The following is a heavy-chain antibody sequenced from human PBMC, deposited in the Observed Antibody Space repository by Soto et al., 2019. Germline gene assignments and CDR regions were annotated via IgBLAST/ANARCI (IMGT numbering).Heavy chain of an antibody. Sequence: SVKVSCKASGGTFSSYAISWVRQAPGQGLEWMGGIIPIFGTANYAQKFQGRVTITADESTSTAYMELSSLRSEDTAVYYCARDLSLRPHSGSSLYYFDYWGQGTLVTVSS. CDR3: ARDLSLRPHSGSSLYYFDY. V-gene: IGHV1-69*13. CDR2: IIPIFGTA. D-gene: IGHD1-26*01. J-gene: IGHJ4*02. CDR1: GGTFSSYA.